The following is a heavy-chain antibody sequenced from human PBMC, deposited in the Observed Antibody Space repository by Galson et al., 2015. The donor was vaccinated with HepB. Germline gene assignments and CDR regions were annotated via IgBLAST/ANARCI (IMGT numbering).Heavy chain of an antibody. CDR3: AEGGLTWIQLWTGGHYFDY. CDR1: GFTFDDYA. D-gene: IGHD5-18*01. CDR2: ISWNSGSI. J-gene: IGHJ4*02. V-gene: IGHV3-9*01. Sequence: SLRLSCAASGFTFDDYAMHWVRHAPGKGLEWVSGISWNSGSIGYADSVKGRFTISRDNAKNSLYLQMNSLRAEDTALYYCAEGGLTWIQLWTGGHYFDYWGQGTLVTVSS.